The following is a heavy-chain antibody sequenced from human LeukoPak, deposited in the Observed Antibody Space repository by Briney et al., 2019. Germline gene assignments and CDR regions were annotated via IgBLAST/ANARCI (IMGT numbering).Heavy chain of an antibody. Sequence: GGSLRLSGAASGFTFSNAWIGWVRQAPGKGQGWVVCIKSKIDGGTTDYAAPVKGRFTISRDDSKNTLYLQMNSLKTEDTAVYYCTTDTPLDTLWFGESDFDYWGQGTLVTVSS. CDR1: GFTFSNAW. CDR2: IKSKIDGGTT. CDR3: TTDTPLDTLWFGESDFDY. D-gene: IGHD3-10*01. J-gene: IGHJ4*02. V-gene: IGHV3-15*01.